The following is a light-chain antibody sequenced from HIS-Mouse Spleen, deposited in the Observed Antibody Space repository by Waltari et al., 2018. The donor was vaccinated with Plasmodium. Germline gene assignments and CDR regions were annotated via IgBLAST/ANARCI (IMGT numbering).Light chain of an antibody. CDR1: SGHSSYA. V-gene: IGLV4-69*01. J-gene: IGLJ2*01. CDR2: LNSGGSH. Sequence: QLVLTQSPSASASLGASVKLTCTLSSGHSSYAIAWHQQQPGKGPRYLMKLNSGGSHSKGDGVPDRFSGSSSGAERYLTISSLQSEDEADYYCQTWGTGMGVFGGGTKLTVL. CDR3: QTWGTGMGV.